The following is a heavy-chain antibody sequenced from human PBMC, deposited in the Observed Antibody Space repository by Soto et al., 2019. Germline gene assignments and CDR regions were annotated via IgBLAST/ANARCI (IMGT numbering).Heavy chain of an antibody. Sequence: EVQLLQSGGGLVKPGGSLRLSCAASGFTFSDYSMNWVRRAPGKGLKWVASITAASLYKNYADSVKGRFTISRDNAENSLFLQLNRLRVEDTAVYYCARDWTTVTNGWFDPWGQGSLVTVSS. CDR3: ARDWTTVTNGWFDP. D-gene: IGHD4-17*01. CDR2: ITAASLYK. CDR1: GFTFSDYS. J-gene: IGHJ5*02. V-gene: IGHV3-21*02.